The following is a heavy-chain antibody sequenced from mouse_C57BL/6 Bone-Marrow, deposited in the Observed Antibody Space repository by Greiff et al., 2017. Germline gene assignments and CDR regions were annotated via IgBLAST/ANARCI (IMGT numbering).Heavy chain of an antibody. D-gene: IGHD4-1*02. CDR2: ISDGGSYT. CDR3: ASINWEEGCFDY. CDR1: GFTFSSYA. V-gene: IGHV5-4*01. J-gene: IGHJ2*01. Sequence: EVQLVESGGGLVKPGGSLKLSCAASGFTFSSYAMSCVRQTPEKRLEWVATISDGGSYTYYPDNVKGRFTISRDNAKNNLYLQMSHLKSEDTAMYYCASINWEEGCFDYWGQGTTLTVSS.